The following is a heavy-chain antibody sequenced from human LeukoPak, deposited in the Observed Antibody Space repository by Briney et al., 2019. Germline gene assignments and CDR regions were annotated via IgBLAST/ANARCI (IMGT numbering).Heavy chain of an antibody. CDR3: ARRGPDYYDSSGYSPLDY. V-gene: IGHV4-39*01. D-gene: IGHD3-22*01. CDR2: IYYSGST. Sequence: SETLSLTCTVSGSSISSSSYYWGWIRQPPGKGLEWIGSIYYSGSTYYNPSLKSRVTISVDTSKNQFSLKLSSVTAADTAVYYCARRGPDYYDSSGYSPLDYWGQGTLVTVSS. J-gene: IGHJ4*02. CDR1: GSSISSSSYY.